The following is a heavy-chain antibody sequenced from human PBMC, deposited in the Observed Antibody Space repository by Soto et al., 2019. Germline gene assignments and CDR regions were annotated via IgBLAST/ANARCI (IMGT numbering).Heavy chain of an antibody. CDR2: ISESSDRT. J-gene: IGHJ4*02. D-gene: IGHD1-7*01. Sequence: SLRLSCAASGFTFRSYAMSWVRQAPGKGLEWVSAISESSDRTYYADSVKGRFTISRDNSKNTLYLQMNSLRADDTSVYYCAKDRPGTTAFDYWGQGTLVTVSS. V-gene: IGHV3-23*01. CDR1: GFTFRSYA. CDR3: AKDRPGTTAFDY.